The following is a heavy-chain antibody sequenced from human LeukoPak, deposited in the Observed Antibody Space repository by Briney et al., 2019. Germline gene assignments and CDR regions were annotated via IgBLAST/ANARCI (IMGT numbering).Heavy chain of an antibody. V-gene: IGHV3-48*03. CDR1: GFTFSTYE. J-gene: IGHJ6*02. D-gene: IGHD6-25*01. CDR2: INIGSGSSI. Sequence: GGSLRLSCAASGFTFSTYEMNWVRQAPGKGLEWVSYINIGSGSSIYYADPVRGRFTISRDNAKNSLYLQMNSLRAEDTAVYYCARRIGAGYGMDVWGQGTTVTVSS. CDR3: ARRIGAGYGMDV.